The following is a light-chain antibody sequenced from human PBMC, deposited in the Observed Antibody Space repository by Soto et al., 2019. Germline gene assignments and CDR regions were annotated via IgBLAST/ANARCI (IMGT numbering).Light chain of an antibody. CDR2: DVS. CDR3: SSYTSSSTSV. CDR1: SSDVGGYNY. Sequence: QLVLTQPASVSGSPGQSITISCTGTSSDVGGYNYVSWYQQHPGKAPKLMIYDVSNRPSGVSNRFSGSKSGNTASLTISGLQAEDDADYYCSSYTSSSTSVFGTGTKLTVL. V-gene: IGLV2-14*01. J-gene: IGLJ1*01.